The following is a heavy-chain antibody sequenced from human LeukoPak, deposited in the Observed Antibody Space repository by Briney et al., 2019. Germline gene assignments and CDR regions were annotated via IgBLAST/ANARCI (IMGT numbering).Heavy chain of an antibody. CDR1: GGSISSYY. V-gene: IGHV4-4*07. CDR2: IYTSGST. Sequence: PSETLSLTCTVSGGSISSYYWSWIRQPAGKGLEWIGRIYTSGSTNYNPSLKSRVTISVDTSKNQFSLKLSSVTAADTAVYYCAREGTIFGVVIIDFWYFDLWGRGTLVTVSS. D-gene: IGHD3-3*01. J-gene: IGHJ2*01. CDR3: AREGTIFGVVIIDFWYFDL.